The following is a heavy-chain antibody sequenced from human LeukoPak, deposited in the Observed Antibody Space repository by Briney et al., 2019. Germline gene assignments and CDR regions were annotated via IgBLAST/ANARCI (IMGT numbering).Heavy chain of an antibody. CDR1: GASLSSDY. J-gene: IGHJ5*02. D-gene: IGHD3-10*01. CDR3: AKERPSGNWFDP. CDR2: IYTSGTT. Sequence: NPSETLSLTCTVSGASLSSDYWSWIRLPPGKELEWIGYIYTSGTTSYNPSLKSRVTMSVDMSKNHVSLNLTSVTAAGTAVYYCAKERPSGNWFDPWGQGTLVTVSS. V-gene: IGHV4-4*09.